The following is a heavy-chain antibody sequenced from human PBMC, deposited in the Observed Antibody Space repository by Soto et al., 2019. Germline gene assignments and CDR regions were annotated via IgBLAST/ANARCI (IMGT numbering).Heavy chain of an antibody. Sequence: GGSLRLSFAASGFTFSDYYISWIRQAPGKGLEWISYITSSGSYTSYADSVKGRFTISRDNAKNLLYLQMSSLRVEDTAVYYCAREAARPDFWGQGTLVTVSS. J-gene: IGHJ4*02. CDR2: ITSSGSYT. D-gene: IGHD6-6*01. V-gene: IGHV3-11*06. CDR3: AREAARPDF. CDR1: GFTFSDYY.